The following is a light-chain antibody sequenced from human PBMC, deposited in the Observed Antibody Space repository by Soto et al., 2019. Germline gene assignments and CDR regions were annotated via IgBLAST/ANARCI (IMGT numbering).Light chain of an antibody. CDR3: QTWGTGIQDVV. CDR1: SGHSSYA. V-gene: IGLV4-69*01. CDR2: IKSDGRH. J-gene: IGLJ2*01. Sequence: QLVLTQSPSASASLGASVKLTCTLSSGHSSYAIAWHQQQPEKGPRYLMKIKSDGRHTKGDGIPDRLSGSSSGAERYLTISSLQSEDEAEYYCQTWGTGIQDVVFGGGTKLTVL.